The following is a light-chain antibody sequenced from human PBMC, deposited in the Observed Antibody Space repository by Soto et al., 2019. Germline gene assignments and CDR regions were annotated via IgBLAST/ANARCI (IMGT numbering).Light chain of an antibody. CDR1: ASVHRN. V-gene: IGKV3-15*01. Sequence: EVVMTQSPATLSVSPGERVTLSCRASASVHRNLAWYQQKPGQGPSLLIYYASTRATGVPDRFTGSGSGTEFTLTISSLQSEDFGVYNCQHYSNWPPTFGPGTKVEIK. CDR3: QHYSNWPPT. J-gene: IGKJ3*01. CDR2: YAS.